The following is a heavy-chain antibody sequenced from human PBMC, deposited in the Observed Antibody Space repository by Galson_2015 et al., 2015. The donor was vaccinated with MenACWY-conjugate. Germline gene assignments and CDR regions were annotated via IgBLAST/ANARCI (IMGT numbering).Heavy chain of an antibody. Sequence: SETLSLTCSVSGGSICPYYYYWIRQPPGKGLERVGRIYYRGATNYNPSLQSRATILRETSSNQLSLILNSVNAADTAIYYRALRRVEARPASVDNWLAPRGQGIRVTVSS. D-gene: IGHD1-26*01. J-gene: IGHJ5*02. V-gene: IGHV4-59*03. CDR2: IYYRGAT. CDR1: GGSICPYY. CDR3: ALRRVEARPASVDNWLAP.